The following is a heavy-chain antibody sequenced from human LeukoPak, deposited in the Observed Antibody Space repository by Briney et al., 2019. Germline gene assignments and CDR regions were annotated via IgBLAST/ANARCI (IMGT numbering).Heavy chain of an antibody. CDR3: ARRGRYSSGWYRESNWFDP. CDR1: GGSISSYY. Sequence: SETLSLTCTVSGGSISSYYWSWIRQPPGKGLEWIGYIYYSGSTNYNPSLKSRVTISVDTSKNQFSLKLSSVTAADTAVCYCARRGRYSSGWYRESNWFDPWGQGTLVTVSS. D-gene: IGHD6-19*01. J-gene: IGHJ5*02. V-gene: IGHV4-59*08. CDR2: IYYSGST.